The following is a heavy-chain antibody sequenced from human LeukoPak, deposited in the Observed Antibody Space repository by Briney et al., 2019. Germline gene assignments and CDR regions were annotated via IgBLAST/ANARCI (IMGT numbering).Heavy chain of an antibody. Sequence: GGSLRLSCAASGFTFSSYSMNWVRQAPGKGLEWVSYISGSSGTIYYADAVKGRFTIYRDNAKNSLYLQMNSLRAEDTAVYYCARRSEFGVLYYMDVWGKGTTATVSS. V-gene: IGHV3-48*01. J-gene: IGHJ6*03. CDR3: ARRSEFGVLYYMDV. CDR1: GFTFSSYS. D-gene: IGHD3-16*01. CDR2: ISGSSGTI.